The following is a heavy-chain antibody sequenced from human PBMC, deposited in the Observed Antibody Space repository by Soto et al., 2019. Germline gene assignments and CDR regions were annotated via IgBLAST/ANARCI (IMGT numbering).Heavy chain of an antibody. CDR3: AKSSSPKPYYFDY. Sequence: ESGGGVVQPGRSLRLSCAASGFTFSSYGMHWVRQAPGKGLEWVAVISYDGSNKYYADSVKGRFTISRDNSKNTLYLQMNSLRAEDTAVYYCAKSSSPKPYYFDYWGQGTLVTVSS. V-gene: IGHV3-30*18. CDR1: GFTFSSYG. CDR2: ISYDGSNK. J-gene: IGHJ4*02.